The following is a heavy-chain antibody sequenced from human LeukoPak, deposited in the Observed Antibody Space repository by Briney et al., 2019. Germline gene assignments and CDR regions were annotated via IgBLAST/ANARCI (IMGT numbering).Heavy chain of an antibody. CDR2: IGSSSSYI. J-gene: IGHJ3*02. D-gene: IGHD6-13*01. V-gene: IGHV3-21*01. Sequence: GGSLRLSCATSGFTFSSYSMNWVRQAPGKGLEWVSSIGSSSSYIYYADSVKGRSTISRDNAKKSLYLQMNSLRAEDTAVYYCARDQRPIAAAGTKSAFDIWGQGTTVTVSS. CDR3: ARDQRPIAAAGTKSAFDI. CDR1: GFTFSSYS.